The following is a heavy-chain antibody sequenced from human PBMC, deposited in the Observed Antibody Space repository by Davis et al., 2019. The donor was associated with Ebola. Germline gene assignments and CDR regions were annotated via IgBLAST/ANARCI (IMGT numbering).Heavy chain of an antibody. CDR1: GFTVDSNY. V-gene: IGHV3-66*01. D-gene: IGHD2-15*01. J-gene: IGHJ6*02. Sequence: GGSLRLSCAASGFTVDSNYLYWVRQAPGKGLEWVSVIYSSGSTYYTDSVEGRFTISRDNSKNTMYLQMNSLRAEDTAVYYCARVLCSGGSCYDYYGMDVWGQGTTVTVSS. CDR2: IYSSGST. CDR3: ARVLCSGGSCYDYYGMDV.